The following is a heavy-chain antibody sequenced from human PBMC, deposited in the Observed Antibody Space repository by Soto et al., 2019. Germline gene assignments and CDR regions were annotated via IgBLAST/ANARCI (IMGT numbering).Heavy chain of an antibody. Sequence: ASVKVSCKASGYTFTSYGISWVRQAPGQGLEWMGWISAYNGNTNYAQKLQGRVTMTTDTSTSTAYMELRSLRSDDTAVYYCARSVRNSTYFDGFDYWGQGTLVTVSS. J-gene: IGHJ4*02. D-gene: IGHD3-9*01. CDR1: GYTFTSYG. CDR2: ISAYNGNT. CDR3: ARSVRNSTYFDGFDY. V-gene: IGHV1-18*04.